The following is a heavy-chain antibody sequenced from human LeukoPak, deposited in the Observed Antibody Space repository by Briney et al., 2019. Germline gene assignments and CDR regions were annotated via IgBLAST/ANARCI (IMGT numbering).Heavy chain of an antibody. CDR3: AKDKGGIAVAGTLDY. D-gene: IGHD6-19*01. J-gene: IGHJ4*02. CDR1: GFTFSSYS. Sequence: PGGSLRLSCAASGFTFSSYSMNWVRQAPGKGLEWVSSISSSRSYTYYADSVKGRFTISRDNAKNSLYLQMNSLRAEDTAVYYCAKDKGGIAVAGTLDYWGQGTLVTVSS. CDR2: ISSSRSYT. V-gene: IGHV3-21*01.